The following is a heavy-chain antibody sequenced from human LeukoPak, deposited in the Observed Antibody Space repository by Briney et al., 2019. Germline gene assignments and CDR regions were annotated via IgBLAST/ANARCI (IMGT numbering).Heavy chain of an antibody. CDR3: ARGRSGFWSGYDYYMDV. Sequence: SETLSLTCAVYGGSFSGYYWSWIRQPPGKGLEWIGEINHSGSTNYNPSLKSRVTISVDMSKNQFSLKLSSVTAADTAVYYCARGRSGFWSGYDYYMDVWGKGTTVTVSS. J-gene: IGHJ6*03. CDR2: INHSGST. V-gene: IGHV4-34*01. CDR1: GGSFSGYY. D-gene: IGHD3-3*01.